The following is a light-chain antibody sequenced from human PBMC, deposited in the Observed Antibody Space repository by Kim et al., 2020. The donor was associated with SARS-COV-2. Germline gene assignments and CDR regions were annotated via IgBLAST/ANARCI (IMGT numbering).Light chain of an antibody. CDR3: AAWDDSLSGLWV. J-gene: IGLJ3*02. Sequence: QRVTISCSGSSSNIGSNTVNWYQQLPGTAPKLLIYSNNQRPSGVPDRFSGSKSGTSASLAISGLQSEDEADYYCAAWDDSLSGLWVFGGGTQLTVL. CDR2: SNN. CDR1: SSNIGSNT. V-gene: IGLV1-44*01.